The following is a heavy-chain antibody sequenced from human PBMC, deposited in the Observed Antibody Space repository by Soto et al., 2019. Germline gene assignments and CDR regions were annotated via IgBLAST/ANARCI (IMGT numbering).Heavy chain of an antibody. D-gene: IGHD3-22*01. CDR2: IYYSGST. CDR3: ARVLGDYYDSSGYLT. V-gene: IGHV4-61*01. CDR1: GGSVSSGSYY. Sequence: QVQLQESGPGLVKPSETLSLTCTVSGGSVSSGSYYWSWIRQPPGKGLEWIGYIYYSGSTNYNPSLNSRVTISVDTSKNQFSLKLSSVTAADTAVYYCARVLGDYYDSSGYLTWGQGTLVTVSS. J-gene: IGHJ4*02.